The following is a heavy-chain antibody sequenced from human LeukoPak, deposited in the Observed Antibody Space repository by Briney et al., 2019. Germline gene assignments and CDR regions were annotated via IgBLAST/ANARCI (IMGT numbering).Heavy chain of an antibody. CDR2: IIPIFGTA. V-gene: IGHV1-69*13. CDR1: GGTFSSYA. CDR3: ARESSSYFGMDV. J-gene: IGHJ6*02. Sequence: SVKVSCKASGGTFSSYAISWVRQAPGQGLEWMGGIIPIFGTANYAQKFQGRVTITADESTSTAYMELSSLRSDDTVVYYCARESSSYFGMDVWGQGTTVTVSS. D-gene: IGHD6-6*01.